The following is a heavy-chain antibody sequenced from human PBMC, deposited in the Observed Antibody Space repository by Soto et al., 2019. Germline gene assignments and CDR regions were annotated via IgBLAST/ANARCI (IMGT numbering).Heavy chain of an antibody. J-gene: IGHJ6*02. CDR3: AKDFKEGSSWYEGLYYYYYYGMDV. CDR1: GFTFSSYA. Sequence: EVQLLESGGGLVQPGGSLRLSCAASGFTFSSYAMSWVRQAPGKGLEWVSAISGSGGSTYYADSVKGRFTISRDNSKNTLYLQMNSLRAEDTAVYYCAKDFKEGSSWYEGLYYYYYYGMDVWGQGTTVTVSS. CDR2: ISGSGGST. D-gene: IGHD6-13*01. V-gene: IGHV3-23*01.